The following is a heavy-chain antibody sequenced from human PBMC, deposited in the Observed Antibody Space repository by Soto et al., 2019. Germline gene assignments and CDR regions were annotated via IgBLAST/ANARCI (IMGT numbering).Heavy chain of an antibody. V-gene: IGHV1-2*04. CDR3: ARGAPIPDYDFWSGYYGHYYYMDV. D-gene: IGHD3-3*01. Sequence: ASVKVSCKASGYTFTGYYMHWVRQAPGQGLEWMGWINPNSGGTNYAQKFQGWVTMTRDTSISTAYMELSRLRSDDTAVYYCARGAPIPDYDFWSGYYGHYYYMDVWGKGTTVTVSS. CDR1: GYTFTGYY. J-gene: IGHJ6*03. CDR2: INPNSGGT.